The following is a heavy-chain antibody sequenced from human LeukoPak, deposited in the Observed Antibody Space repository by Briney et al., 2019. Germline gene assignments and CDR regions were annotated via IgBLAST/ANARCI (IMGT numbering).Heavy chain of an antibody. CDR2: IKSKTDGGTT. D-gene: IGHD3-16*01. Sequence: GGSLRLSCAASGFTFSNAWMSWVRQAPGKGLEWVGRIKSKTDGGTTDYAAPVKGRFTISRDDSKNTLYLQMNSLKTEDTAVYYCTIPGGATPAARYYYYRDVWGKGTTVTVS. CDR3: TIPGGATPAARYYYYRDV. CDR1: GFTFSNAW. V-gene: IGHV3-15*01. J-gene: IGHJ6*03.